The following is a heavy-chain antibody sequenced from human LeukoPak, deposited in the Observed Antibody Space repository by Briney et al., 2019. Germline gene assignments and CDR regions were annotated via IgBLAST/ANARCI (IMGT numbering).Heavy chain of an antibody. CDR1: GGTFTSYA. J-gene: IGHJ4*02. Sequence: GASVKVSCKASGGTFTSYAISWVRQAPGQGLEWMGRIIPILRIANYAQKFQGRVTITADKSTSTAYMELSSLRSEDTAVYYCARGDRLGELDYWSQGTLVTVSS. CDR2: IIPILRIA. V-gene: IGHV1-69*04. D-gene: IGHD3-16*01. CDR3: ARGDRLGELDY.